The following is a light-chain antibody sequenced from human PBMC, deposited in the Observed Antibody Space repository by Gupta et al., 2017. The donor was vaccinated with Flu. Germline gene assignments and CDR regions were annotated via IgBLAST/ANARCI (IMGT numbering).Light chain of an antibody. CDR3: QAWDSSTVV. CDR1: KLGDKY. Sequence: SYELTQPPSVYAATGQTASITCSGDKLGDKYACWYQQKPGQSPVLVIYQDSKRPSGIPGRFSGSNSGNTATLTISGTQAMDEADYYCQAWDSSTVVFGGGTKLTVL. CDR2: QDS. J-gene: IGLJ2*01. V-gene: IGLV3-1*01.